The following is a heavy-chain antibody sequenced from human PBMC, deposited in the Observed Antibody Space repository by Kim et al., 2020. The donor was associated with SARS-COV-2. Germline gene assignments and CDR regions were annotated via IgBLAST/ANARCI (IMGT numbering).Heavy chain of an antibody. CDR3: ARDPRVTASTNYFDY. CDR1: GFTFSSYA. V-gene: IGHV3-30*04. Sequence: GRSLRLSCAASGFTFSSYAMHWVRQAPGKGLEWVAVISYDGSNKYYADSVQGRFTISRDNSKNTLYLQMNSLRAEDTAVYYCARDPRVTASTNYFDYWG. D-gene: IGHD2-21*02. J-gene: IGHJ4*01. CDR2: ISYDGSNK.